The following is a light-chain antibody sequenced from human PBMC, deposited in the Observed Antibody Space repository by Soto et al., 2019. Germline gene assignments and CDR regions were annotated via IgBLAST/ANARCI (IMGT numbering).Light chain of an antibody. CDR2: KAS. CDR3: QQSYSTPRT. V-gene: IGKV1-5*03. Sequence: DIQMTQAPSTLPAFVGAGVTIPCRASQSISSWLAWYQQKPGKAPKLLIYKASTLKSGVPSRFSGSGSGTEFTLTISSLQPEDFATYYCQQSYSTPRTFGQGTKVDIK. CDR1: QSISSW. J-gene: IGKJ1*01.